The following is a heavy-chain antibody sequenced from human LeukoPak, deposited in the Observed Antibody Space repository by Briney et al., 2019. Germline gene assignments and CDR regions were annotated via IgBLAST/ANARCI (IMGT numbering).Heavy chain of an antibody. CDR3: ARVGAQDY. CDR1: GFTFSDYE. V-gene: IGHV3-48*03. Sequence: GGSLRLSCAASGFTFSDYEMDWVRQAPGKGLEWVSYISSSGNTIYYADSVKGRFTISRDNAKNSLYLQMNSLRAEDTAVYYCARVGAQDYWGQGTLVTVSS. J-gene: IGHJ4*02. CDR2: ISSSGNTI.